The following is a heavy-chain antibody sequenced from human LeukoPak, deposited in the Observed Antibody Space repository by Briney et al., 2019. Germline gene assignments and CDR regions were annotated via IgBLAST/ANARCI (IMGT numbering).Heavy chain of an antibody. V-gene: IGHV4-34*01. Sequence: SETLSLTCAVYGGSFSGYYWSWIRQPPGKGLEWIGEINHSGSTNYNPSLKSRVTISVDTSKNQFSLKLSSVTAADTAVYYCARLYSSSSEDAFDIWGQGTMVTVSS. D-gene: IGHD6-6*01. J-gene: IGHJ3*02. CDR2: INHSGST. CDR1: GGSFSGYY. CDR3: ARLYSSSSEDAFDI.